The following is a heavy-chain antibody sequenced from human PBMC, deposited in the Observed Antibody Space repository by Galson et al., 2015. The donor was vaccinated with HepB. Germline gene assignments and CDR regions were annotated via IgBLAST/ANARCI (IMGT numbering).Heavy chain of an antibody. CDR1: GFTFDDYA. Sequence: SLRLSCAASGFTFDDYAMHWVRQAPGKGLEWVSGISWNSGSIGYAYSVKGRFTISRDNAKNSLYLQMNSLRAEDTALYYCAKDISTKVHCSGGSCYSYFDYWGQGTLVTVSS. V-gene: IGHV3-9*01. CDR2: ISWNSGSI. CDR3: AKDISTKVHCSGGSCYSYFDY. J-gene: IGHJ4*02. D-gene: IGHD2-15*01.